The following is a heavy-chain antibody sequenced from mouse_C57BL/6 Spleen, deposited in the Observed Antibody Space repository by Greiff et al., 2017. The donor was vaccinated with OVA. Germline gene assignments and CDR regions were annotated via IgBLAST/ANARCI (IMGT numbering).Heavy chain of an antibody. Sequence: QVQLKESGAELVKPGASVKMSCKASGYTFTSYWITWVKQRPGQGLEWIGDIYPGSGSTNYNEKFKSKATLTVDTSSSTAYMQLSSLTSEDSAVYYCARDYSNFFFDYWGQGTTLTVSS. CDR1: GYTFTSYW. CDR3: ARDYSNFFFDY. CDR2: IYPGSGST. J-gene: IGHJ2*01. V-gene: IGHV1-55*01. D-gene: IGHD2-5*01.